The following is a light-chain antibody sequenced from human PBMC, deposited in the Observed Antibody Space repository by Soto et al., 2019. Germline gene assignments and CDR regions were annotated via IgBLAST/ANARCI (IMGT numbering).Light chain of an antibody. CDR1: SSNIGSNT. V-gene: IGLV1-44*01. CDR2: SNN. J-gene: IGLJ2*01. Sequence: QSVLTQPPSASGTPGQRVTISCSGSSSNIGSNTVNWYQQLPGTAPKLLIYSNNQRPSGVPDRFSGSKSGTSASLAISGLQSEDEADYSCAAWDDGLSGVVFGGGTQLTVL. CDR3: AAWDDGLSGVV.